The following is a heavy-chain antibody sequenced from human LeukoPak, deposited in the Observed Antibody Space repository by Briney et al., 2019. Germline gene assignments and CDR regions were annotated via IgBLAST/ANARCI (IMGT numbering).Heavy chain of an antibody. CDR1: GFTFSSYA. V-gene: IGHV3-23*01. J-gene: IGHJ3*02. CDR2: ISGSGGST. D-gene: IGHD2-21*02. Sequence: PGGSLRLSCAASGFTFSSYAMSWVRQAPGKGLEWVSAISGSGGSTYYADSVKGRFTISRDNSENTLYLQMNSLRAEDTAVYYCAKAYGVTAPTDDAFDIWGQGTMVTVSS. CDR3: AKAYGVTAPTDDAFDI.